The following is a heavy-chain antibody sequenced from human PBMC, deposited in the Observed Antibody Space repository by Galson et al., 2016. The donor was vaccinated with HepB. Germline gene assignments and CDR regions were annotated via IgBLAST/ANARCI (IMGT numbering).Heavy chain of an antibody. V-gene: IGHV4-39*01. J-gene: IGHJ4*02. CDR3: ARHPRNIWSGYLSEGFDH. D-gene: IGHD3-3*01. CDR2: MYYGGGT. Sequence: SETLSLTCTVSGGSIYTSDYYWGWIRQPPGKGLEWIGNMYYGGGTYYHPSLESRVTISVDMSKNQFSLNLKSVTAADTAVYYCARHPRNIWSGYLSEGFDHWGRGTPVTVSS. CDR1: GGSIYTSDYY.